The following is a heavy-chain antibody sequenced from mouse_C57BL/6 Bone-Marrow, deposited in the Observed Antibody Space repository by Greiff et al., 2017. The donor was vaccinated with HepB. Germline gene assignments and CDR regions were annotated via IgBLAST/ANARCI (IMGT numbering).Heavy chain of an antibody. Sequence: QVQLKESGPGLVAPSQSLSITCTVSGFSFTSYGVDWVRQSPGQGLEWMGVICGVGSTNYNSALKSRLSISTEYSKSEVFLKMNSLQTDDTAMYYCASSRQLRPFAYWGQGTLVTVSA. CDR3: ASSRQLRPFAY. J-gene: IGHJ3*01. CDR2: ICGVGST. D-gene: IGHD3-2*02. V-gene: IGHV2-6*01. CDR1: GFSFTSYG.